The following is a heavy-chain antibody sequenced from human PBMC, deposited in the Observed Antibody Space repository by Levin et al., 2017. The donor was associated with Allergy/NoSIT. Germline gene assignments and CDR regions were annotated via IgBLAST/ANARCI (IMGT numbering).Heavy chain of an antibody. D-gene: IGHD5-12*01. J-gene: IGHJ4*02. CDR1: GFTFSSYG. Sequence: GGSLRLSCAASGFTFSSYGMHWVRQAPGEGLEGVALISYDGSKTYYADSLKGRFTISRDNSKNTLYLQMNSLRAEDTAIYYCAKPLGVASITPNLDYWGQGTLVTVSS. CDR3: AKPLGVASITPNLDY. V-gene: IGHV3-30*18. CDR2: ISYDGSKT.